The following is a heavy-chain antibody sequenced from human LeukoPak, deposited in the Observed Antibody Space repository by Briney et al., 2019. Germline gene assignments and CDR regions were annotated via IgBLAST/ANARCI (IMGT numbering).Heavy chain of an antibody. Sequence: ASVKLSCKASGGTVSSYTINWVRQAPGQGLERMGGIIPVFGTANYVQKFQGRVTMTTDTSTSTAYMDLRSLRSDDTAVYYCARADRSGWYDYWGQGTLVTVSS. D-gene: IGHD6-19*01. J-gene: IGHJ4*02. V-gene: IGHV1-69*05. CDR3: ARADRSGWYDY. CDR2: IIPVFGTA. CDR1: GGTVSSYT.